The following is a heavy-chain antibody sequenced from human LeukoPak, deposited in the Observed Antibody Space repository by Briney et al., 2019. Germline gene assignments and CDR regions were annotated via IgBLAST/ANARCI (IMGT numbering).Heavy chain of an antibody. D-gene: IGHD2-15*01. Sequence: PGGSLRLSCAASGFTFSSYAMSWVRQAPGKGLEWVSAISGSGGSTYCADSVKGRFTISRDNSKNTLYLQMNSLRAEDTAVYYCAKARYCSGGSCLFDYWGQGTLVTVSS. CDR3: AKARYCSGGSCLFDY. CDR2: ISGSGGST. J-gene: IGHJ4*02. CDR1: GFTFSSYA. V-gene: IGHV3-23*01.